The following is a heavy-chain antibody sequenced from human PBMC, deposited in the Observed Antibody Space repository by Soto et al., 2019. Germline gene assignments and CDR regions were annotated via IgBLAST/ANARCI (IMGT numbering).Heavy chain of an antibody. D-gene: IGHD2-8*01. V-gene: IGHV3-23*01. CDR3: VKLPKASPMVSPNDF. CDR2: ISAGASNT. Sequence: GGSLRLSCAASGFSISDYAMSWVRQAPGNGLEWVSSISAGASNTYYADSVMGRFTISRDNSKNTLYLQMNSLRADDTAVYFCVKLPKASPMVSPNDFWGQGTVVTVSS. CDR1: GFSISDYA. J-gene: IGHJ4*02.